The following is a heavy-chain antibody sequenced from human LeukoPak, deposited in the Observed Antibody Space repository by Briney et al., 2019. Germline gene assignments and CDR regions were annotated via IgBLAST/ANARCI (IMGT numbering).Heavy chain of an antibody. CDR1: GGSISSYY. V-gene: IGHV4-4*09. D-gene: IGHD5/OR15-5a*01. CDR3: ARRSSTPSYYYYMDV. Sequence: SETLSLTCTVSGGSISSYYWSWIPQPPGKGLEWIGYIYTSGSTNYNPSLKSRVTISVDTSKNQFSLKLSSVTAADTAVYYCARRSSTPSYYYYMDVWGKGTTVTVSS. J-gene: IGHJ6*03. CDR2: IYTSGST.